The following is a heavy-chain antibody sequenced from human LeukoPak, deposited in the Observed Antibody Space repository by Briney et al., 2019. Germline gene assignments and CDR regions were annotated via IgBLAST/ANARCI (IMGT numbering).Heavy chain of an antibody. J-gene: IGHJ4*02. CDR2: IIPIFGTA. V-gene: IGHV1-69*13. CDR3: ARDYDDYYDSSGYYYY. Sequence: ASVKVSCKASGGAFSSYAISWVRQAPGQGLEWMGGIIPIFGTANYAQKFQGRVTITADESTSTAYMELSSLRSEDTAVYYCARDYDDYYDSSGYYYYWGQGTLVTVSS. D-gene: IGHD3-22*01. CDR1: GGAFSSYA.